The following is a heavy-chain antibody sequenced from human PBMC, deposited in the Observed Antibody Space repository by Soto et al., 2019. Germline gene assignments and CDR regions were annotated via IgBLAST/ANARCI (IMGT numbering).Heavy chain of an antibody. CDR1: GGTFSSYA. J-gene: IGHJ6*02. Sequence: ASVKVSCKASGGTFSSYAISWVRQAPGQGLEWMGGIIPIFGTANYAQKFQGRVTITADASTSTAYMELSSLRSEDTAVYYCARGVVVAAPIQSHYCMDVWGQGTTVTVSS. D-gene: IGHD2-15*01. CDR3: ARGVVVAAPIQSHYCMDV. V-gene: IGHV1-69*13. CDR2: IIPIFGTA.